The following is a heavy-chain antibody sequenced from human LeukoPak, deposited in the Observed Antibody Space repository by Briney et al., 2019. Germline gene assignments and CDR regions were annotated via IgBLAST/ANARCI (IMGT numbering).Heavy chain of an antibody. D-gene: IGHD1-20*01. J-gene: IGHJ3*02. Sequence: SETLSLTCTVSGGSISSSSYYWGWIRQPPGKGLEWIGSTYYSGSTYYNPSLKSRVTISVDTSKNQFSLKLSSVTAADTAVYYCARASTHRYNWKSGQLNDAFDIWGQGTMVTVSS. CDR3: ARASTHRYNWKSGQLNDAFDI. CDR1: GGSISSSSYY. CDR2: TYYSGST. V-gene: IGHV4-39*01.